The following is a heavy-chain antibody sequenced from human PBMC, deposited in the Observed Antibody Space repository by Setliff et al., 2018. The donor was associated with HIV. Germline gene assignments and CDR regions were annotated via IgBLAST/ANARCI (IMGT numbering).Heavy chain of an antibody. CDR1: GYNFTSYW. CDR3: ARLYTFWSGYFKGGYFDF. Sequence: GASLKISCKGSGYNFTSYWIGWVRQMPGKGLEWMGIIYPGDSDSRYSPSFQGQVTLSADKSISTAYLQWSSLKASDTAMYYCARLYTFWSGYFKGGYFDFWGQGTLVTVSS. V-gene: IGHV5-51*01. D-gene: IGHD3-3*01. J-gene: IGHJ4*02. CDR2: IYPGDSDS.